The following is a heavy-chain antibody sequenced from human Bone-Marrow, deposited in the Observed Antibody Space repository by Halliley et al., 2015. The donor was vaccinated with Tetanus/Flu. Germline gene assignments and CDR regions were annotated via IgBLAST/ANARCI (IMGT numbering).Heavy chain of an antibody. CDR2: SPPAYPDN. Sequence: LECRGVSPPAYPDNTYRPSLAGQVTISADRSKSTTYLQWTNRKASDTAMYYCARPEWELNAFNIWGQGTMVTVSS. CDR3: ARPEWELNAFNI. V-gene: IGHV5-51*01. D-gene: IGHD1-26*01. J-gene: IGHJ3*02.